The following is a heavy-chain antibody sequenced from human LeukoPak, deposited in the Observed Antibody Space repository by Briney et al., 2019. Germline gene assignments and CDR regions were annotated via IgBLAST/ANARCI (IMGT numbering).Heavy chain of an antibody. CDR1: GGTFSSYA. D-gene: IGHD2-2*01. Sequence: ASVKVSCKASGGTFSSYAISWVRQAPGQGLEWMGGIIPIFGTANYAQKFQGRVTITADESTSTAYMELSSLRSEDTAVYYCARGQDLSNYIDYWGQGTLVTVSS. J-gene: IGHJ4*02. CDR2: IIPIFGTA. CDR3: ARGQDLSNYIDY. V-gene: IGHV1-69*13.